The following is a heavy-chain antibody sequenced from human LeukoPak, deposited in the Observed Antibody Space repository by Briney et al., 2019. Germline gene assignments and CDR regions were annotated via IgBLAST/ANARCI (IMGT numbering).Heavy chain of an antibody. V-gene: IGHV3-7*01. J-gene: IGHJ4*02. CDR1: GFISTDYW. CDR2: IKKDGSEK. D-gene: IGHD6-19*01. Sequence: PGGSLRLSCAASGFISTDYWMTWVRQAPGKGLEWVAIIKKDGSEKYYVDSVKGRFTISRDNTKNSVYLQMNSLRAEDTAVYFCAGGGGWVFDLWGQGTLVTVSS. CDR3: AGGGGWVFDL.